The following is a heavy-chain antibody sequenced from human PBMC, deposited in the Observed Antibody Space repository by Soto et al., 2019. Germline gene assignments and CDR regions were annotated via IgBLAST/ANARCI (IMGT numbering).Heavy chain of an antibody. CDR1: GFTFSDYY. J-gene: IGHJ6*03. CDR2: ISSSGSTI. D-gene: IGHD3-10*01. CDR3: ARDLITMVRGVMKPYYYYMDV. V-gene: IGHV3-11*01. Sequence: QVQLVESGGGLVKPGGSLRLSCAASGFTFSDYYMSWIRQAPGKGLEWVSYISSSGSTIYYADSVKGRFTISRDNAKNSLYLQMNSLRAEDTAVYYCARDLITMVRGVMKPYYYYMDVWGKGTTVTVSS.